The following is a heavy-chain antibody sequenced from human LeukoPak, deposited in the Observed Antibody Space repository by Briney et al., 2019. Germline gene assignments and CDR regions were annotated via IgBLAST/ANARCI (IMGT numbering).Heavy chain of an antibody. V-gene: IGHV3-53*01. J-gene: IGHJ3*02. CDR2: IYSGGST. CDR1: GFTVSSNY. D-gene: IGHD5-18*01. Sequence: GGSLRLSCAASGFTVSSNYMSWVRQAPGRGPEWVSVIYSGGSTYYADSVKGRFTISRDNSKNTVYLQMNSLRVEDTAVYYCARLWIQDHYDAPDIWGQGTMVTVSS. CDR3: ARLWIQDHYDAPDI.